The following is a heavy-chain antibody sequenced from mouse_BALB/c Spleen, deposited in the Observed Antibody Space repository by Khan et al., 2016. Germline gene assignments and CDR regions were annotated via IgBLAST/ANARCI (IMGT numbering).Heavy chain of an antibody. CDR1: GFNIKDTY. D-gene: IGHD2-4*01. CDR3: CRGVYDYEFAY. CDR2: IDPANGNT. V-gene: IGHV14-3*02. J-gene: IGHJ3*01. Sequence: VQLKESGAELVKPGASVKLSCTVSGFNIKDTYMHWVNQRPEQGLEWIGRIDPANGNTKYDPKFQDKATITADTSSNTAYLQLSSLTSEDTAVYYCCRGVYDYEFAYWGQGTLVTVSA.